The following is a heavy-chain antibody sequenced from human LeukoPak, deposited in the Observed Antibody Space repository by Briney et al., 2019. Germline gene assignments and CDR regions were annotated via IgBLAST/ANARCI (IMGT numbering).Heavy chain of an antibody. V-gene: IGHV3-21*01. CDR1: GFTFSSYS. D-gene: IGHD7-27*01. CDR2: ISSSSSYI. CDR3: SRHLGTDSDH. J-gene: IGHJ4*02. Sequence: PGGSLTLSCAASGFTFSSYSMNWVRQPPRKGLEWVSSISSSSSYIYYADAVKCRFTISRDNAKISLYLQMNSLRAEDTAVYYCSRHLGTDSDHWGQGTLVTVAS.